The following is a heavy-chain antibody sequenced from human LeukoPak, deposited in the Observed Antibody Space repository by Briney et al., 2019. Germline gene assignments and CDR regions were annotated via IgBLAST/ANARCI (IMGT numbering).Heavy chain of an antibody. V-gene: IGHV3-23*01. CDR3: ARDRHVSGNYRFDS. Sequence: GESLRLSCTASGFTFSSYAMTWVRQAPGKGLEWVSGISISGASTYYADSVKGRFTISRDNSKDTLYLQMNSLRAEDTAVYYCARDRHVSGNYRFDSWGQGTLVTVSS. CDR1: GFTFSSYA. CDR2: ISISGAST. J-gene: IGHJ4*02. D-gene: IGHD1-26*01.